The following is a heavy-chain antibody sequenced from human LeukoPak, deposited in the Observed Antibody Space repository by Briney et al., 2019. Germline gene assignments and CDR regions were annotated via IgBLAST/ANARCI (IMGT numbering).Heavy chain of an antibody. D-gene: IGHD1-26*01. V-gene: IGHV1-2*02. J-gene: IGHJ4*02. CDR3: ARAGSGSYSPYYFDY. CDR2: INPNSGGT. Sequence: ASVKVSCKGSGYTFTGYYMHWVRQAPGQGLEWMGWINPNSGGTNYAQKFQGRVTMTRDTSISTAYMELSRLRSDDTAVYYCARAGSGSYSPYYFDYWGQGTLVTVSS. CDR1: GYTFTGYY.